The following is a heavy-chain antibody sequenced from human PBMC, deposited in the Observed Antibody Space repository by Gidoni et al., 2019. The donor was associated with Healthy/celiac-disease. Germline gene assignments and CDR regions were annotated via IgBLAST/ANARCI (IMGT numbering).Heavy chain of an antibody. V-gene: IGHV4-38-2*02. J-gene: IGHJ5*02. D-gene: IGHD6-13*01. Sequence: QVQLQESGPGLVKPSETLSLTCTVSGYSISSGYYWGWIRQPPGKGLEWIGSIYHCGSTYYNPSLKSRVTISVDTSKNQFSLKLSSVTAADTAVYYCARARYSSSWYAGSYNWFDPWGQGTLVTVSS. CDR3: ARARYSSSWYAGSYNWFDP. CDR2: IYHCGST. CDR1: GYSISSGYY.